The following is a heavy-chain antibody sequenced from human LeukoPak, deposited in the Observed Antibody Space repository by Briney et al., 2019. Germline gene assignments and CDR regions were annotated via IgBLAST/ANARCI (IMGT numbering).Heavy chain of an antibody. V-gene: IGHV1-2*02. J-gene: IGHJ4*02. Sequence: EASVKLSCKASGYTFTGYYMHWVRQAPGQGLEWMGWINPNSGGTNYAQKFKGRVTMTRDTSISTAYMELSRLRSDDTAVYYCARGGIVGATTGIFGYWGQGTLVTVSS. CDR2: INPNSGGT. D-gene: IGHD1-26*01. CDR3: ARGGIVGATTGIFGY. CDR1: GYTFTGYY.